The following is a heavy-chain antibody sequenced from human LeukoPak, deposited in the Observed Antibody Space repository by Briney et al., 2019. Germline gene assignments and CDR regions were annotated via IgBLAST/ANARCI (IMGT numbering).Heavy chain of an antibody. D-gene: IGHD2-15*01. CDR1: GFTFSSYS. V-gene: IGHV3-48*01. Sequence: GGSLRLSCAASGFTFSSYSMNWVRQAPGKGLEWVSYISSSSSTIYYADSVKGRFTISRDNAKNSLYLQMNSLRAEDTAVYYCARDLGCRGGSCYVFDYWGQETLVTVSS. CDR3: ARDLGCRGGSCYVFDY. CDR2: ISSSSSTI. J-gene: IGHJ4*02.